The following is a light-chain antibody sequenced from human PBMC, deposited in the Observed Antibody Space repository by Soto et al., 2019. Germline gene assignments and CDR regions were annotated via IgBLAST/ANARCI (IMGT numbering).Light chain of an antibody. V-gene: IGKV1-12*01. Sequence: DIQMTQSPSSVSASVGDRVTITCRASQSISTWLAWYQQMPGKAPRLLIYDASSLQSGVPSRFSGSGSGTYFTLTIHSLQPEDFATYYCQQVSDFPIAFGQGTRLEI. CDR3: QQVSDFPIA. CDR2: DAS. CDR1: QSISTW. J-gene: IGKJ5*01.